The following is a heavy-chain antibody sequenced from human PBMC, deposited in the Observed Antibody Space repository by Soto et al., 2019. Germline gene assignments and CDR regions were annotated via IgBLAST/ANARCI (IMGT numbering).Heavy chain of an antibody. CDR1: GYTFTSYY. CDR2: INPSGGST. D-gene: IGHD6-13*01. V-gene: IGHV1-46*01. Sequence: QVQLVQSGAEVKKPGASVKVSCKASGYTFTSYYMHWVRQAPGQGLEWMGIINPSGGSTSYAQKFRGRVTMTRDTSTSTVYMELSSLRSEDTAVYYCARDKKDSSSWYVPGDYWGQGTLVTVSS. J-gene: IGHJ4*02. CDR3: ARDKKDSSSWYVPGDY.